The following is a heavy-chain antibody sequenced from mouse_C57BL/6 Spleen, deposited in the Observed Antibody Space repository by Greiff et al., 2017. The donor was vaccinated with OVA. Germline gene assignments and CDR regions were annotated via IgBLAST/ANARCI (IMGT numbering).Heavy chain of an antibody. CDR1: GFTFSDYG. Sequence: EVQRVESGGGLVKPGGSLKLSCAASGFTFSDYGMHWVRQAPEKGLEWVAYISSGSSTIYYADTVKGRFTISRDNAKNTLFLQMTSLRSEDTAMYYCANGYYVWFAYWGQGTLVTVSA. CDR3: ANGYYVWFAY. CDR2: ISSGSSTI. J-gene: IGHJ3*01. V-gene: IGHV5-17*01. D-gene: IGHD2-3*01.